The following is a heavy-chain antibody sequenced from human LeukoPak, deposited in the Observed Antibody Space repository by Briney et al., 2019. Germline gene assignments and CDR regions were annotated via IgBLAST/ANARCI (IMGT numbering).Heavy chain of an antibody. CDR2: INSDGSST. CDR1: GFTFSSYW. CDR3: ARDPHYYGPGSLGYWFDP. J-gene: IGHJ5*02. D-gene: IGHD3-10*01. Sequence: PGGSLRLSCAASGFTFSSYWMHWVRQAPGKGLVWVSRINSDGSSTSYADSVKGRFTISRDNAKNTLYLQMNSLRAEDAAVYYCARDPHYYGPGSLGYWFDPWGQGTLVTVSS. V-gene: IGHV3-74*01.